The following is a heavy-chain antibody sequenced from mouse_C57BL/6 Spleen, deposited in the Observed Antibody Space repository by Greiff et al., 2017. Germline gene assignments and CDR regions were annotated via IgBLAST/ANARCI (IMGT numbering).Heavy chain of an antibody. Sequence: EVKLQESGPGMVKPSQSLSLTCTVTGYSITSGYDWHWIRHFPGNKLEWMGYISNSGSTNYNPSFNSRISLTTDPSKTHFFLQLNPVTTEDTATYYCARESYYYGSSYFGYWGQGTTLTVSS. CDR3: ARESYYYGSSYFGY. D-gene: IGHD1-1*01. CDR2: ISNSGST. V-gene: IGHV3-1*01. J-gene: IGHJ2*01. CDR1: GYSITSGYD.